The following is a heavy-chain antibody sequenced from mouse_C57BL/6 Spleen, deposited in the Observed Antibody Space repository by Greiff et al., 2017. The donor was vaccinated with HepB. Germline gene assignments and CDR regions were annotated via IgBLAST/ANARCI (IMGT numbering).Heavy chain of an antibody. J-gene: IGHJ3*01. CDR3: ARGGTGTWAY. V-gene: IGHV5-4*01. CDR1: GFTFSSYA. CDR2: ISDGGSYT. D-gene: IGHD4-1*01. Sequence: EVQGVESGGGLVKPGGSLKLSCAASGFTFSSYAMSWVRQTPEKRLEWVATISDGGSYTYYPDNVKGRFTISRDNSKNNLYLQMSHLKSEDTAMYYCARGGTGTWAYWGQGALVTVSA.